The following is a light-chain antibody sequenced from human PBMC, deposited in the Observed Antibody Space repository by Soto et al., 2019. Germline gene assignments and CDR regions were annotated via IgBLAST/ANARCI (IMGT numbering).Light chain of an antibody. Sequence: QSALTQPPSVSGSPGQSGAISCTGTSSDVGNSNGVSWYQQPPGTAPKLMIYDVSNRPSGVPDRFSGSKSGNTASLTISGLQAEDEADYYCSSYTSSSTYVFGTGTKVTVL. CDR3: SSYTSSSTYV. V-gene: IGLV2-18*02. CDR1: SSDVGNSNG. J-gene: IGLJ1*01. CDR2: DVS.